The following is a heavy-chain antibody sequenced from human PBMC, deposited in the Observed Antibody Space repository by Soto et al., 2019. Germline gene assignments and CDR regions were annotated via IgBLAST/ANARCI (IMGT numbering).Heavy chain of an antibody. D-gene: IGHD3-10*01. CDR2: ISGSGGST. CDR3: AEDGAGMGVQGAINNWFDP. Sequence: PGGSLRLSCAASGFTFSSYAMSWVRQAPGKGLEWVSAISGSGGSTYYADSVKGRFTISRDNSKNTLYLQMNSLRAEDTAVYYCAEDGAGMGVQGAINNWFDPWGQGTLVTVSS. J-gene: IGHJ5*02. CDR1: GFTFSSYA. V-gene: IGHV3-23*01.